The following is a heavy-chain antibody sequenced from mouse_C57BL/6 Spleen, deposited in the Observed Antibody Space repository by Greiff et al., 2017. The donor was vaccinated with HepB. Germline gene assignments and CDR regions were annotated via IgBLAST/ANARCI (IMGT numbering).Heavy chain of an antibody. Sequence: VQLQQPGAELVRPGTSVKLSCKASGYTFTSYWMHWVKQRPGQGLEWIGVIDPSDSYTNYNQKFKGKATLTVETSSSTAYMQLSSLTSEDSAVYYCARFGLITTVVARYFDVWGTGTTVTVSS. CDR2: IDPSDSYT. CDR3: ARFGLITTVVARYFDV. D-gene: IGHD1-1*01. CDR1: GYTFTSYW. V-gene: IGHV1-59*01. J-gene: IGHJ1*03.